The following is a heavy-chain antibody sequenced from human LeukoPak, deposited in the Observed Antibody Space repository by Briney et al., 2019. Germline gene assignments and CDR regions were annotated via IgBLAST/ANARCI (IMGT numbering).Heavy chain of an antibody. CDR1: GGSFSGYY. Sequence: PSETLSLTCAVYGGSFSGYYWSWIRQPPGKGLEWIGEINHSGSTNYNPSLKSRVTISVDTSENQFSLKLSSVTAADTAVYYCARGRGGRPSIVVVPAAIRVDYWGQGTLVTVSS. CDR3: ARGRGGRPSIVVVPAAIRVDY. D-gene: IGHD2-2*02. J-gene: IGHJ4*02. V-gene: IGHV4-34*01. CDR2: INHSGST.